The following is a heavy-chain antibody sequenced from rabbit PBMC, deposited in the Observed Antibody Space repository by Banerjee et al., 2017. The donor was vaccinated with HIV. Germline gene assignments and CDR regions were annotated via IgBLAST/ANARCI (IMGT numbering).Heavy chain of an antibody. CDR1: GFDFSGYYM. V-gene: IGHV1S45*01. CDR2: IWSGGGST. Sequence: QEQLKESGGGLVTPGGNLTLTCTASGFDFSGYYMSWVRQAPGKGLEWIGCIWSGGGSTYYATWAKGRFTISKTSSTTVTLQMTSLTAADTATYFCAREGAWNYAFALWGPGTLVTVS. CDR3: AREGAWNYAFAL. J-gene: IGHJ4*01. D-gene: IGHD6-1*01.